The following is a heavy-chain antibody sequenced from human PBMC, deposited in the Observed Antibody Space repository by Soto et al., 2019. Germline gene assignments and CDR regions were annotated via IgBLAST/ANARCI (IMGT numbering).Heavy chain of an antibody. CDR2: IYPGDSDT. Sequence: GESLKISCKGSGYSFTSYWIGWVRQMPGKGLEWMGIIYPGDSDTRYSPSFQGQVTISADKSISTAYRQWSSLKASDTAMYYCAIPQGFTIFGVVRDWNWFDPWGQGTLVTVSS. CDR3: AIPQGFTIFGVVRDWNWFDP. J-gene: IGHJ5*02. V-gene: IGHV5-51*01. CDR1: GYSFTSYW. D-gene: IGHD3-3*01.